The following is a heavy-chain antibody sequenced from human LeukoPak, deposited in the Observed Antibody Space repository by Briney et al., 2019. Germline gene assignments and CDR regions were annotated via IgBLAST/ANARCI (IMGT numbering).Heavy chain of an antibody. D-gene: IGHD1-7*01. CDR3: ARARGITGTPYNWFDP. J-gene: IGHJ5*02. V-gene: IGHV3-33*01. Sequence: GGSLRLSCAASGFTFSSYGMHWVRQAPGRGLEWVAVIWYDGSNKYYAGSAKGRFTISRDDSKNTLYLQMNSLRAEDTAVYHCARARGITGTPYNWFDPWGQGTLVTVSS. CDR2: IWYDGSNK. CDR1: GFTFSSYG.